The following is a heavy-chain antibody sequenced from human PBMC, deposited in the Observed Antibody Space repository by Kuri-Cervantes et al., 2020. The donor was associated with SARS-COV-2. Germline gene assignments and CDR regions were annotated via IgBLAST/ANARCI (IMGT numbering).Heavy chain of an antibody. D-gene: IGHD6-13*01. J-gene: IGHJ6*03. CDR2: ISSSSSYI. CDR1: GFTFSSYS. V-gene: IGHV3-21*04. CDR3: AKFFTGYSSSWPLGGYMDV. Sequence: GESLKISCAASGFTFSSYSMNWVRQAPGKGLEWVSSISSSSSYIYYADSVKGRFTISRDNAKNSLYLQMNSLRAEDTAVYYCAKFFTGYSSSWPLGGYMDVWGKGTTVTVSS.